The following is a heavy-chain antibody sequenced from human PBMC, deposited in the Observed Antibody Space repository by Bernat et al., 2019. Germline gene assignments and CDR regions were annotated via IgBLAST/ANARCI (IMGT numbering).Heavy chain of an antibody. CDR3: ARQPGYNSGWSDY. J-gene: IGHJ4*02. CDR2: IHPGDSDT. D-gene: IGHD6-19*01. Sequence: EVQLVQSGAEVKKTGESLRISCKGSGYSFTSYWIGWVRQMPGTGLEWLGIIHPGDSDTRYSPSFQGHVTISADKTISTAYLQWSSLKAADTAMYYCARQPGYNSGWSDYWGQGTLVTVSS. CDR1: GYSFTSYW. V-gene: IGHV5-51*01.